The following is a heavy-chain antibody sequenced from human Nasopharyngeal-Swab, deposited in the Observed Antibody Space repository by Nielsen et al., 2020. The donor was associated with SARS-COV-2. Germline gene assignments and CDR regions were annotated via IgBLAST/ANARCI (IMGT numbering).Heavy chain of an antibody. V-gene: IGHV4-59*08. Sequence: WIRQPPGKGLEWIGYFYYSGITNYNPSLKSRVTISVDTSKNQFSLKLSSVTAADTAVYYCASHDYGDYGVVDYWGQGTLVTVSS. J-gene: IGHJ4*02. CDR3: ASHDYGDYGVVDY. CDR2: FYYSGIT. D-gene: IGHD4-17*01.